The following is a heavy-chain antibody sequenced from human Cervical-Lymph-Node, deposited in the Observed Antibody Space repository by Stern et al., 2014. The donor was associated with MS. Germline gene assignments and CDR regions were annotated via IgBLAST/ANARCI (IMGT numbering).Heavy chain of an antibody. V-gene: IGHV1-2*02. Sequence: QVQLVHSGAEVKKPGASVKVSCRSSGYSFTDYYFHWVRQAPGQGLEWMGCINPSIGVTHYAQQFQGRVTMTRGSSMNTAYMEMSRLRSDDTAVYYCQAFPAYWGQGTLITVSS. CDR1: GYSFTDYY. J-gene: IGHJ4*02. CDR2: INPSIGVT. CDR3: QAFPAY.